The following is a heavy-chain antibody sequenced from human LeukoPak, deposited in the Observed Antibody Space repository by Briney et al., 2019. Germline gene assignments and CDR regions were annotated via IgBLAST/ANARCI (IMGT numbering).Heavy chain of an antibody. J-gene: IGHJ6*02. CDR1: GFTVSSNY. CDR3: ARGGITMVRGAPEDV. CDR2: IYSGGST. V-gene: IGHV3-53*01. Sequence: GGSLRLSCAASGFTVSSNYMSWVRQAPGKGLEWVSVIYSGGSTYYADSVKGRFTISRDNSKNTLYLQMNSLGAEDTAVYYCARGGITMVRGAPEDVWGQGTTVTVSS. D-gene: IGHD3-10*01.